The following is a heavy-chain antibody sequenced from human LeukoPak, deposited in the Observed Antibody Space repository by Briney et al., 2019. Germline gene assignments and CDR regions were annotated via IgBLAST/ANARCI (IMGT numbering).Heavy chain of an antibody. CDR1: GYTFTSYG. CDR2: ISAYNGNT. J-gene: IGHJ4*02. CDR3: ARTWFGELLGYVFDY. D-gene: IGHD3-10*01. Sequence: ASVKVSCKASGYTFTSYGISWVQQAPGQGLEWMGWISAYNGNTNYAQKLQGRVTMTTDTSTSTAYMELRSLRSDDTAVYYCARTWFGELLGYVFDYWGQGTLVTVSS. V-gene: IGHV1-18*04.